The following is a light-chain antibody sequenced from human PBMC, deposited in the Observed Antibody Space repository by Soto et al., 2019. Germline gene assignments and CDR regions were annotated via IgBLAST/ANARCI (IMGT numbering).Light chain of an antibody. CDR1: QSVSSDY. V-gene: IGKV3-20*01. Sequence: EIVLTQSPGTLSLSPGEIATLSFSASQSVSSDYLAWYQLKPGQAPRLLIYGASSRATGIPDRFSGSGSGTDFTLTISRLDPEDFAVYYCQQYGSSPMTFGQGTRLEIK. CDR3: QQYGSSPMT. J-gene: IGKJ5*01. CDR2: GAS.